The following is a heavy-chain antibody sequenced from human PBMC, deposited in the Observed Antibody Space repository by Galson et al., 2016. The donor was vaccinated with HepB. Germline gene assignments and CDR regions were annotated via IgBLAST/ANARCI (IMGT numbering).Heavy chain of an antibody. V-gene: IGHV4-4*02. CDR3: ATTTFSGYYFDS. J-gene: IGHJ4*02. Sequence: SETLSLTCAVSGASISVNKWWSWVRQSPGKGLEWIGEIHHSGSTNYNPSPKSRVTMSVDKSKNQFSLKLSSVTAADTAVYYCATTTFSGYYFDSWGQGTLVTVSS. D-gene: IGHD5-12*01. CDR2: IHHSGST. CDR1: GASISVNKW.